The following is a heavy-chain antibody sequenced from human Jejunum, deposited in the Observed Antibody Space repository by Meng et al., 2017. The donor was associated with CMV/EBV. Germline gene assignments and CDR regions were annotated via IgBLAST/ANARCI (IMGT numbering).Heavy chain of an antibody. CDR3: ARDLTREVTWGFDP. J-gene: IGHJ5*02. CDR1: GDSISPYY. Sequence: SGDSISPYYWNWIRQPPGKGLEWIGYIYYSGSTNYNPSLKSRVTISVDTSKNQFSLKLSSVTAADTAVYYCARDLTREVTWGFDPWGQGTLVTVSS. D-gene: IGHD7-27*01. V-gene: IGHV4-59*01. CDR2: IYYSGST.